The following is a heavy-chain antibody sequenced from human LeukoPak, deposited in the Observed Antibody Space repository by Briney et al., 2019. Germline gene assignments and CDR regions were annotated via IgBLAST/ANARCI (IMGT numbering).Heavy chain of an antibody. CDR1: GFTFSSYS. D-gene: IGHD2-15*01. J-gene: IGHJ6*04. V-gene: IGHV3-21*01. Sequence: NAGGSLRLSCAASGFTFSSYSMNWVRQAPGKGLEWVSSISSSSSYIYCADSVKGRFTISRDNAKNSLYLQMNSLRAEDTAVYYCASHPPYCSGGSCYSGMDVWGKGTTVTVSS. CDR3: ASHPPYCSGGSCYSGMDV. CDR2: ISSSSSYI.